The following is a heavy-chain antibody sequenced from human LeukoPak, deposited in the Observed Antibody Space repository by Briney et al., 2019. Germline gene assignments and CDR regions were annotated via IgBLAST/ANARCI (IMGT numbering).Heavy chain of an antibody. Sequence: GGSLRLSCAASGFTFSSYGMHWVRQAPGKGLEWVAVIWYDGSNKYYADSVKGRFTISRDNSKNTLYLQMNSLRAEDTAVYYCAREDIVVVPAAHYYYYGMDVWGQGTTVTVSS. CDR1: GFTFSSYG. CDR3: AREDIVVVPAAHYYYYGMDV. D-gene: IGHD2-2*01. J-gene: IGHJ6*02. CDR2: IWYDGSNK. V-gene: IGHV3-33*01.